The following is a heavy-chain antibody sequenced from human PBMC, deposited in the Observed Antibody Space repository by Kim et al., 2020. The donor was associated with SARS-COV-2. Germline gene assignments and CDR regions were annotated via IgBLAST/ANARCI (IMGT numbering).Heavy chain of an antibody. D-gene: IGHD3-10*01. CDR2: IRSKAYGGTT. V-gene: IGHV3-49*04. CDR1: GFTFGDYA. CDR3: TRDFIRRYYYGSGSYYNY. Sequence: GGSLRLSCTASGFTFGDYAMSWVRQAPGKGLEWVGFIRSKAYGGTTEYAASVKGRFTISRDDSKSIAYLQMNSLKTEDTAVYYCTRDFIRRYYYGSGSYYNYWGQGTLVTVSS. J-gene: IGHJ4*02.